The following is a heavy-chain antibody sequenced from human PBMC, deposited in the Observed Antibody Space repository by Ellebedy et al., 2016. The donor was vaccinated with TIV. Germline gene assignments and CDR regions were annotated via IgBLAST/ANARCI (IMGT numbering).Heavy chain of an antibody. V-gene: IGHV3-48*01. Sequence: GESLKISCAASGFPFSRYSMNWVRQAPGKGLEWVSYISSSSSTIYYADSVKGRFTISRDNAKNSLYLQMNSLRAEDTAVYYCARSDYGGILRFDPWGQGTLVTVSS. CDR1: GFPFSRYS. CDR2: ISSSSSTI. D-gene: IGHD4-23*01. J-gene: IGHJ5*02. CDR3: ARSDYGGILRFDP.